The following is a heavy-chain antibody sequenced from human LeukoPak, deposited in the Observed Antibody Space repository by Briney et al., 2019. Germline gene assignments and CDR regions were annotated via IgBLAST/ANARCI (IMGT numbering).Heavy chain of an antibody. J-gene: IGHJ5*02. Sequence: PGGSLRLSCAASGFTFSSYAMSWVRQAPGKGLEWVSAISGSGGGTYYADSVKGRFTISRDNSKNTLYLQMNSLRAEDTAVYYCAKLGIVVVVAATTWFDPWGQGTLVTVSP. V-gene: IGHV3-23*01. CDR2: ISGSGGGT. D-gene: IGHD2-15*01. CDR3: AKLGIVVVVAATTWFDP. CDR1: GFTFSSYA.